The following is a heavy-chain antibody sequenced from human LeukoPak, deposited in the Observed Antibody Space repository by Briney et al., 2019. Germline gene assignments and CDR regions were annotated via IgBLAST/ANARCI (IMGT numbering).Heavy chain of an antibody. CDR2: INPSGGST. Sequence: GASVKVSCKTSGYSFPSYYIHWVRQAPGQGLEWMGVINPSGGSTSYTQKFQGRITMTRDTSTSTVYMELSSLTSEDTAVYYCARDLMRYYDSSGYSGIQHWGQGTLVTVSS. D-gene: IGHD3-22*01. CDR1: GYSFPSYY. CDR3: ARDLMRYYDSSGYSGIQH. J-gene: IGHJ1*01. V-gene: IGHV1-46*01.